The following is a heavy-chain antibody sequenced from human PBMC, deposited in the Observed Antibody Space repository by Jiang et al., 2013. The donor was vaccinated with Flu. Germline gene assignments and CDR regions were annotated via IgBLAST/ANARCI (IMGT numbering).Heavy chain of an antibody. D-gene: IGHD2-2*01. V-gene: IGHV3-53*01. Sequence: GLVQPGGSLRLSCAASGFTVSSNYMSWVRQAPGKGLEWVSVIYSGGSTYYADSVKGRFTISRDNSKNTLYLQMNSLRAEDTAVYYCAKEDCCSTISFDYWGQGTLVTVSS. CDR3: AKEDCCSTISFDY. CDR1: GFTVSSNY. J-gene: IGHJ4*02. CDR2: IYSGGST.